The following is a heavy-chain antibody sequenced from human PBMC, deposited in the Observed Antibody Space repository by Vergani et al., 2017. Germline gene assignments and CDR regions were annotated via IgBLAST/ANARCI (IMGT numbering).Heavy chain of an antibody. CDR1: GFTFSSYG. CDR3: ARGGGYSYEAYGMDV. D-gene: IGHD5-18*01. Sequence: VQLLESGGGLVQPGRSLRLPCAASGFTFSSYGMHWVRQAPGTGLEWVAVIWYDGSNKYYADSVKGRFTISRDNSKNTLYLQMNSLRAEDTAVYYCARGGGYSYEAYGMDVWGQGTTVTVSS. J-gene: IGHJ6*02. V-gene: IGHV3-33*01. CDR2: IWYDGSNK.